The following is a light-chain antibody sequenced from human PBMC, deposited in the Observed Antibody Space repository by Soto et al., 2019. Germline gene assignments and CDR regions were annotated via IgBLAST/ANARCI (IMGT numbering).Light chain of an antibody. J-gene: IGKJ5*01. CDR2: GAS. CDR1: QSVHNF. CDR3: QQRSNWPPIT. Sequence: EVVLTQFPATLSLSPGDRAALSCKASQSVHNFLAWYQQRPGQAPRLLIYGASNRAAGIPDRFSGSGSGTDCTLTINSLEPEDFAVYYCQQRSNWPPITFGQGTRLDIK. V-gene: IGKV3-11*01.